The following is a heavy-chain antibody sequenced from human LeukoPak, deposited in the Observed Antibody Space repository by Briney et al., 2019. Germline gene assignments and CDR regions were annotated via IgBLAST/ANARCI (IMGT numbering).Heavy chain of an antibody. CDR1: GYTFTSYG. CDR2: ISAYNGNT. CDR3: ARDPSSRYFDWFNSGLDY. J-gene: IGHJ4*02. D-gene: IGHD3-9*01. Sequence: ASVKVSCKASGYTFTSYGISWVRQAPGQGLEWMGWISAYNGNTNYAQKLQGRVTMTTDTSTSTAYMELRSLRSDDTAVYYCARDPSSRYFDWFNSGLDYWGQGTLVTVSS. V-gene: IGHV1-18*04.